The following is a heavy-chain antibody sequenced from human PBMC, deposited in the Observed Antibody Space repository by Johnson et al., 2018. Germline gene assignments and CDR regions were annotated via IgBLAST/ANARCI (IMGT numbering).Heavy chain of an antibody. D-gene: IGHD3-22*01. CDR1: GFTFSSYS. V-gene: IGHV3-48*02. CDR3: ARYGYDRSCYYYGPNGMYV. J-gene: IGHJ6*02. CDR2: ISSSSSTI. Sequence: VQLVESGGGLVQXGGSXRLXCAASGFTFSSYSLNWVRQAPGKGLEWVSYISSSSSTIYYADYVKGRFTISRDNAKNALHLQMNSLRDVDPAVYYCARYGYDRSCYYYGPNGMYVWGQGSTVTVSS.